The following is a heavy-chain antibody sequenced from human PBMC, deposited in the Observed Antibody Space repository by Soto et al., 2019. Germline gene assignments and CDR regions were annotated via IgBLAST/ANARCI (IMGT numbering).Heavy chain of an antibody. CDR1: GFTFSSYS. CDR3: ARETERGEGYMDV. J-gene: IGHJ6*03. D-gene: IGHD1-1*01. V-gene: IGHV3-21*01. Sequence: PGGSLRLSCAASGFTFSSYSMNWVRQAPGKGLEWVSSISSSSSYIYYADSVKGRFTISRDNAKNSLYLQMNSLRAEDTAVYYCARETERGEGYMDVWGKGTTVTVSS. CDR2: ISSSSSYI.